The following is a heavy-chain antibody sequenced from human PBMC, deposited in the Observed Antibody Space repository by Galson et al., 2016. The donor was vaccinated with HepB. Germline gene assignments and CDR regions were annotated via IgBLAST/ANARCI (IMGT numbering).Heavy chain of an antibody. V-gene: IGHV3-7*03. CDR1: GFTFSNYW. J-gene: IGHJ4*02. D-gene: IGHD6-13*01. CDR3: GRDKGQQVFERFDY. CDR2: LTHDESEI. Sequence: SLRLSCAASGFTFSNYWMTWVRQAPGKGLEWVARLTHDESEIYYVDSVKGRFTISRDNAKNSLFLQMNSLRAEDTAVYYCGRDKGQQVFERFDYWGQGTLVTVSS.